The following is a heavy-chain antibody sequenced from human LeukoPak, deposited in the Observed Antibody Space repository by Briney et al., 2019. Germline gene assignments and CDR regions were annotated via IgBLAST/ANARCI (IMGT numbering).Heavy chain of an antibody. D-gene: IGHD3-10*01. V-gene: IGHV1-46*01. CDR1: GYTFTSYY. J-gene: IGHJ4*02. CDR2: INPSGGST. CDR3: ARRRKVLLWFGDPKPYYFDY. Sequence: ASVKVSCKASGYTFTSYYMHWVRQAPGQGLEWMGIINPSGGSTSYAQKFQGRVTMTRDMSTSTDYMELSSLRSEDTAVYYCARRRKVLLWFGDPKPYYFDYWGQGTLVTVSS.